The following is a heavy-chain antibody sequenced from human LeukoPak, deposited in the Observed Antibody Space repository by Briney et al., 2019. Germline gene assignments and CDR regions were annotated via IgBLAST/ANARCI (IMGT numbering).Heavy chain of an antibody. CDR2: IYYSGST. Sequence: SETLSLTCTVSGGSISSSSYYRSWIRQPPGKGLEWIGYIYYSGSTNYNPSLKSRVTISVDTSKNQFSLKLSSVTAADTAVYYCARGSGHSYGPTPYDAFDIWGQGTMVTVSS. CDR1: GGSISSSSYY. D-gene: IGHD5-18*01. CDR3: ARGSGHSYGPTPYDAFDI. V-gene: IGHV4-61*01. J-gene: IGHJ3*02.